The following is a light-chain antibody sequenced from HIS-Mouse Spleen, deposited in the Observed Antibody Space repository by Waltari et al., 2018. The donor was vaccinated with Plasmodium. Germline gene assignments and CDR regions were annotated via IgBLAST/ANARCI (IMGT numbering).Light chain of an antibody. J-gene: IGLJ3*02. Sequence: SYELTQPPSVSVSPGQKARITCSGDALPNKYAYWYQPKSGQAPVLVIYEDSKRPSGIPERFSGSSSGTMATLTISGAQVEDEADYYCYSTDSSGNHRVFGGGTKLTVL. V-gene: IGLV3-10*01. CDR1: ALPNKY. CDR3: YSTDSSGNHRV. CDR2: EDS.